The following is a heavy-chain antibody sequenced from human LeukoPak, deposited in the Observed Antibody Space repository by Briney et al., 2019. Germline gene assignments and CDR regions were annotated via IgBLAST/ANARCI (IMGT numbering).Heavy chain of an antibody. CDR2: IIPIFGTA. J-gene: IGHJ6*02. V-gene: IGHV1-69*13. CDR1: GGTFSSYA. D-gene: IGHD3-10*01. CDR3: ARDRGVVYYYYGMDV. Sequence: GASVKVSCKASGGTFSSYAISWVRQAPGQGLEWMGGIIPIFGTANYAQKFQGRVTITADESTSTAYMELSSLRSEDTAVYYCARDRGVVYYYYGMDVWGQGTTVTVSS.